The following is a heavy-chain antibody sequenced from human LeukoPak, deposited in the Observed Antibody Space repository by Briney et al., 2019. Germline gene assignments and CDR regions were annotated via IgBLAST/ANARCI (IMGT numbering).Heavy chain of an antibody. CDR2: IIPMFGTA. D-gene: IGHD6-13*01. V-gene: IGHV1-69*13. Sequence: ASVKVSCKASGGTFSSYPISWVRQAPGQGLEWMGGIIPMFGTANYAQKFQGRVAITADESTSTAYMELSSLRSEDTAVYYCARSDSRTIFYYYYGMDVWGQGTTATVSS. CDR1: GGTFSSYP. CDR3: ARSDSRTIFYYYYGMDV. J-gene: IGHJ6*02.